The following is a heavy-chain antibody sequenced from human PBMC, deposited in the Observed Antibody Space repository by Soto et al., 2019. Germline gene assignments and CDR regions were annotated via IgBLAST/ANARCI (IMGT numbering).Heavy chain of an antibody. CDR3: AKDSRYYFDY. Sequence: GGSLRLSCTASGFTFSRYAMSWVRQAPGKGLEWVSTISGSGGSTYYADSVKGRFTISRDNSKNTLYLQMNSLRAEDTAVYYCAKDSRYYFDYWGQGTQVTVSS. V-gene: IGHV3-23*01. CDR1: GFTFSRYA. CDR2: ISGSGGST. J-gene: IGHJ4*02.